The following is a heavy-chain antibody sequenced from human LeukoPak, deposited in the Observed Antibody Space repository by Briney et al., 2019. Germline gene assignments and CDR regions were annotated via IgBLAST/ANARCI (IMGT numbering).Heavy chain of an antibody. CDR2: ISSSSSYI. D-gene: IGHD3-10*01. CDR3: AKDSSLLLWFGEFAFDY. CDR1: GFTFSSYS. J-gene: IGHJ4*02. V-gene: IGHV3-21*04. Sequence: GGSLRLSCAASGFTFSSYSMNWVRQAPGKGLEWVSSISSSSSYIYYADSVKGRFTISRDNAKNSLYLQMNSLRAEDTAVYYCAKDSSLLLWFGEFAFDYWGQGTLVTVSS.